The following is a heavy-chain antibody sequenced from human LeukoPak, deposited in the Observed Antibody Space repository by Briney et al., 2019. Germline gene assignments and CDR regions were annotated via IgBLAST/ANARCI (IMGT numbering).Heavy chain of an antibody. CDR3: AKDRLGAYYYYYGMDV. J-gene: IGHJ6*02. Sequence: GGSLRLSCAASGFTFSSYAMSWVRQAPGKGLEWVSAISGSGGSTYYADSVKGRFTISRDNSKNTLYLQMNSLRAEDTAVYYCAKDRLGAYYYYYGMDVWGQGTTVTVSS. V-gene: IGHV3-23*01. CDR2: ISGSGGST. D-gene: IGHD3-10*01. CDR1: GFTFSSYA.